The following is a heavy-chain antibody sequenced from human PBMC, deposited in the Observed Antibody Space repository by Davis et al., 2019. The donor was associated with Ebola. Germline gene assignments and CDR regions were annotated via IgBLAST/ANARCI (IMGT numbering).Heavy chain of an antibody. CDR1: GGSFSGYY. CDR3: ARVGTYYDILTGYSGNWFDP. V-gene: IGHV4-34*01. CDR2: INHSGST. D-gene: IGHD3-9*01. Sequence: SETLSLTCAVYGGSFSGYYWSWIRQPPGKGLEWIGEINHSGSTNYNPSLKSRVTISVDTSKNQFSLKLSSVTAADTAVYYCARVGTYYDILTGYSGNWFDPWGQGTLVTVSS. J-gene: IGHJ5*02.